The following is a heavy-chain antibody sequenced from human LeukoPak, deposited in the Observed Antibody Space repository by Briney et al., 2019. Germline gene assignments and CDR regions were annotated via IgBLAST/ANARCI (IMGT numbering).Heavy chain of an antibody. J-gene: IGHJ4*02. CDR3: ARGGLTIAEATTSWYLDY. CDR1: GFSFSIYG. CDR2: TWYDGSNK. D-gene: IGHD1-26*01. Sequence: GGSLRLSCATSGFSFSIYGMHWVRQAQGKGLEWVALTWYDGSNKNYADSVKGRFTISRDNSKNTLYLQMSSLRGEDTAVYYCARGGLTIAEATTSWYLDYWGQGTLVTVSS. V-gene: IGHV3-33*01.